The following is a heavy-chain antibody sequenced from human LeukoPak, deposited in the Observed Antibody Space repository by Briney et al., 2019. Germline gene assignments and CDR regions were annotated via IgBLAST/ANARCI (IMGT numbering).Heavy chain of an antibody. V-gene: IGHV1-24*01. D-gene: IGHD3-22*01. Sequence: ASVKISCKVSGYTLTELSMHWVRQAPGKGLEWMGGFDPEDGETIYAQKFQGRVTMTEDTSTDTAYMELSSLRSEDTAVYYCATGRYYYDSSGPFDYWGQGTLVTVSS. J-gene: IGHJ4*02. CDR1: GYTLTELS. CDR3: ATGRYYYDSSGPFDY. CDR2: FDPEDGET.